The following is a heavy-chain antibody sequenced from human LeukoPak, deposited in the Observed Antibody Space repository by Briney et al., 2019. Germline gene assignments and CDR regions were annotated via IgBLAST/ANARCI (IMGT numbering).Heavy chain of an antibody. CDR2: INPSGGST. CDR1: GYTFTSYY. D-gene: IGHD3-3*01. J-gene: IGHJ4*02. Sequence: ASVKVSCKASGYTFTSYYLHWVRQAPGQGLEWMGIINPSGGSTSYAQKLQGRVTMTRDTSTSTVYMELSSLRSEDTAVYYCARDQSHLEWLFTVLGYWGQGTLVTVSS. CDR3: ARDQSHLEWLFTVLGY. V-gene: IGHV1-46*01.